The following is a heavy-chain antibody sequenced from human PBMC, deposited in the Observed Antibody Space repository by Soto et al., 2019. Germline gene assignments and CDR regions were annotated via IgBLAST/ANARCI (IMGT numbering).Heavy chain of an antibody. D-gene: IGHD6-19*01. CDR3: AKSIVAVAGPVDY. V-gene: IGHV3-23*01. CDR2: ISGSGGST. CDR1: GFTFSSYA. Sequence: EVQLLESGGGLVQPGESLRLSCAASGFTFSSYAMSWVRQAPGKGLEWVLTISGSGGSTHYADSVKGQFTISRDNSKNMLYLQVNSLRAEDTAVYYCAKSIVAVAGPVDYWGQGTLVTVSS. J-gene: IGHJ4*02.